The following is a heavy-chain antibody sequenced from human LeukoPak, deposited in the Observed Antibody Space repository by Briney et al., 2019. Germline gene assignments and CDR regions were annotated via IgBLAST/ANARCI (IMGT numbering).Heavy chain of an antibody. CDR3: ASEAYYYGSGRSGDDAFDI. CDR2: INHSGST. CDR1: GGSFSGYC. V-gene: IGHV4-34*01. D-gene: IGHD3-10*01. Sequence: PSETLSLTCAVYGGSFSGYCWSWIRQPPGKGLEWIGEINHSGSTNYNPSLKSRVTISVDTSKNQFSLKLSSVTAADTAVYYCASEAYYYGSGRSGDDAFDIWGQGTMVTVSS. J-gene: IGHJ3*02.